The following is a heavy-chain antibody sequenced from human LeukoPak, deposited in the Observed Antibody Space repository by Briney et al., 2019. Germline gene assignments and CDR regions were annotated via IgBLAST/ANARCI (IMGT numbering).Heavy chain of an antibody. CDR2: ISYDGSNK. CDR3: ARDYYDSSGALADAFDI. V-gene: IGHV3-30*03. D-gene: IGHD3-22*01. CDR1: GFTFSSYG. J-gene: IGHJ3*02. Sequence: PGRSLRLSCAASGFTFSSYGMHWVRQAPGKGLEWVAVISYDGSNKYYADSVKGRFTISRDNSKNPLYLQMNSLRAEDTAVYYCARDYYDSSGALADAFDIWGQGTMVTVSS.